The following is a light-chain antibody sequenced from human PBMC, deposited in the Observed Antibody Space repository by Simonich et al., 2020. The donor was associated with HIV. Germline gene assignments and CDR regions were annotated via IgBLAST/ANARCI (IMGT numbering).Light chain of an antibody. CDR2: GAS. CDR3: QQYNNWPSPFT. V-gene: IGKV3-15*01. J-gene: IGKJ3*01. CDR1: QTVSSN. Sequence: EIVMTQSPATLSVSPGERATLSCRAIQTVSSNLAWYQQKPSQSPRLLIFGASTRADGIPAMFSGSGSGTEFSLTISSLKSEDFAVYYCQQYNNWPSPFTFGPGTKVDIK.